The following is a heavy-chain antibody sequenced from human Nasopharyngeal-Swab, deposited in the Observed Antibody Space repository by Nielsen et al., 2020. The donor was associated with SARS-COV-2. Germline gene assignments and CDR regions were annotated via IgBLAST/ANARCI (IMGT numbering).Heavy chain of an antibody. V-gene: IGHV5-51*01. D-gene: IGHD4-23*01. CDR3: ARRGYGGSGSYYFYYYMDV. J-gene: IGHJ6*03. Sequence: GGSLRLSCKGSGYNFTTYWIGWVRQMPGKGLEWMGIIYPGDSDTRYSPSFQGQVTISADKSISTAYLRWSSLKASDTAMYYCARRGYGGSGSYYFYYYMDVWGKGTTVTVSS. CDR2: IYPGDSDT. CDR1: GYNFTTYW.